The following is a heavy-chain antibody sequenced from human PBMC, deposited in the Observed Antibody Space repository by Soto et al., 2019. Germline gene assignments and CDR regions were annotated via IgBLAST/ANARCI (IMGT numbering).Heavy chain of an antibody. CDR1: GFTFSSYS. J-gene: IGHJ6*02. CDR2: ISSSNNI. CDR3: ARRRDCSGGSCYGMDV. V-gene: IGHV3-48*01. Sequence: GGSLRLSCAASGFTFSSYSMNWVRQVPGKGLEWVSYISSSNNIHYADSVKGRFTIPRDNAKNSLYLQMNSLRAEDTAMYYCARRRDCSGGSCYGMDVWGQGTTVTVSS. D-gene: IGHD2-15*01.